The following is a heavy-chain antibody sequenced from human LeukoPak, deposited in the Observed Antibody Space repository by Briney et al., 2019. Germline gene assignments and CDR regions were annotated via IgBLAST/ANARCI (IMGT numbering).Heavy chain of an antibody. Sequence: GASVKVSCKASGYTFTSYDINWVRQATGQGLEWMGWMNPNRGNTGYAQKFQGRVTITRNTSISTAYMELSSLRSEDTAVYYCARGRYCSSTSCSGYYYYMDVWGKGTTVTVSS. CDR2: MNPNRGNT. D-gene: IGHD2-2*01. CDR1: GYTFTSYD. V-gene: IGHV1-8*03. J-gene: IGHJ6*03. CDR3: ARGRYCSSTSCSGYYYYMDV.